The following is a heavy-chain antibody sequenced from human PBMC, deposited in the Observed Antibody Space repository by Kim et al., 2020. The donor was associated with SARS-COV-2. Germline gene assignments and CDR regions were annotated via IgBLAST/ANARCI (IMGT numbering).Heavy chain of an antibody. J-gene: IGHJ6*02. Sequence: SVKVSCKASGGTFSTYAIIWVRQAPGQGLEWMGGIIPMYGTTRYAQKFQGRVTITADEPTTTAYMDLSSLRSEDTALYYCARLQNHYYYYGLDVWGQGTTVTVSS. CDR2: IIPMYGTT. CDR1: GGTFSTYA. V-gene: IGHV1-69*13. CDR3: ARLQNHYYYYGLDV.